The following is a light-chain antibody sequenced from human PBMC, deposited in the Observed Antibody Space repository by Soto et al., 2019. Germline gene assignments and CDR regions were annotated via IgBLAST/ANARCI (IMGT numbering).Light chain of an antibody. CDR2: AAS. CDR1: QSISSY. CDR3: QQSYSTPPT. J-gene: IGKJ1*01. V-gene: IGKV1-39*01. Sequence: DIQMTQSPSSLSASVGDRVTITCRASQSISSYLNWYPQKPGKAPKLLIYAASSWQSGVPSRFSGSGSGTDFTLTISSLQPEDFATYYCQQSYSTPPTFGQGTKVDIK.